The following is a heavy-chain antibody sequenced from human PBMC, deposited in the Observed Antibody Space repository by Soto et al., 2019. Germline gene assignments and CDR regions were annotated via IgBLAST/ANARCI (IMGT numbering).Heavy chain of an antibody. Sequence: QVQLQQWGAGLLKPSETLSLTCAVYGGSFSGYYWSWIRQPPGQGLEWIGEINHSGSTNYNPSLKSRVTISVDTSKNQFSLKLSSVTAADTAVYYCARGATVTTGFDPWGQGTLVTVSS. D-gene: IGHD4-17*01. J-gene: IGHJ5*02. CDR2: INHSGST. V-gene: IGHV4-34*01. CDR3: ARGATVTTGFDP. CDR1: GGSFSGYY.